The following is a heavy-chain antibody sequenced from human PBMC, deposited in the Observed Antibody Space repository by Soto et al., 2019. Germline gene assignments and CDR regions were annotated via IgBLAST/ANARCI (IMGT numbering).Heavy chain of an antibody. V-gene: IGHV1-69*13. Sequence: SVKVSCKASGGTFSSYAISWVRQAPGQGLEWMGGIIPIFGTANYAQKFQGRVTITADESTSTAYMELSSLRSEDTAVYYCAAVLRFLEWLSYFDYWGQGTLVTVSS. CDR1: GGTFSSYA. CDR3: AAVLRFLEWLSYFDY. D-gene: IGHD3-3*01. J-gene: IGHJ4*02. CDR2: IIPIFGTA.